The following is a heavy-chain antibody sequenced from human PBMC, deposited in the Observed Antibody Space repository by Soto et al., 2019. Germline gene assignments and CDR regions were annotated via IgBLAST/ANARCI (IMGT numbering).Heavy chain of an antibody. D-gene: IGHD5-18*01. V-gene: IGHV1-69*15. J-gene: IGHJ4*02. CDR3: ARIPRYSFPTSDDLDS. Sequence: QFQLVQSGAGLRKPGSSFQVSCKASGATFYTFTFSWWRQAPGQGLEWMGSITPIYPTTNYPEKFQGRLTVTADGSTNTAYMELNSLTSEDTAVYYCARIPRYSFPTSDDLDSWGQGTLVTVSS. CDR1: GATFYTFT. CDR2: ITPIYPTT.